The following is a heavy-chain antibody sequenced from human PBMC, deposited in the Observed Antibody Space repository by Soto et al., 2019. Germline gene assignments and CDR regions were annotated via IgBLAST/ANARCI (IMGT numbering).Heavy chain of an antibody. J-gene: IGHJ4*02. CDR2: INGRSNYK. CDR3: VREDGVVGASSAFDS. D-gene: IGHD1-26*01. CDR1: RFAPTTYT. Sequence: PGGSLRLSCVASRFAPTTYTMNWVRQAPGTGLEWVSSINGRSNYKYYSDSVKGRFTVSRDNAQNSLFLQMSRLGPEDTAVYYCVREDGVVGASSAFDSWGQGTLVTVSS. V-gene: IGHV3-21*01.